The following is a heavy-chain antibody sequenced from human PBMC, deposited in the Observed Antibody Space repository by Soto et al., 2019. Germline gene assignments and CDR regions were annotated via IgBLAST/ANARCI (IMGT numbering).Heavy chain of an antibody. V-gene: IGHV4-61*01. CDR2: IYYSGST. D-gene: IGHD1-26*01. Sequence: SETLSLTCTVSGGSVSSGSYYWSWIRQPPGKGLEWIGYIYYSGSTNYNPSLKSRVTISVDTSKNQFSLKLSSVTAADTAVYYCARGRRDYSGSYYPFNYWGQGTLVTVSS. CDR1: GGSVSSGSYY. CDR3: ARGRRDYSGSYYPFNY. J-gene: IGHJ4*02.